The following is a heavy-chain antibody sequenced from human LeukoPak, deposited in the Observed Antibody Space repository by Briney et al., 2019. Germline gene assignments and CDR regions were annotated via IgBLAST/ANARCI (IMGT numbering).Heavy chain of an antibody. Sequence: SETLSLTCTVSGYSISSGYYWGWIRQPPGKGLEWIGSIYHSGSTYYNPSLKSRVTISVDTSKNQFSLKLSSVTAADTAVYYCARDGVFGVGDGYDTYYYYMDVWGKGTTVTVSS. CDR1: GYSISSGYY. D-gene: IGHD5-24*01. CDR3: ARDGVFGVGDGYDTYYYYMDV. J-gene: IGHJ6*03. CDR2: IYHSGST. V-gene: IGHV4-38-2*02.